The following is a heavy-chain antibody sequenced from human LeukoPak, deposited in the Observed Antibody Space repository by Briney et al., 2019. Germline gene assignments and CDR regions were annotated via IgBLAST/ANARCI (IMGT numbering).Heavy chain of an antibody. CDR2: ISGSGAST. CDR1: GFTFSTNA. J-gene: IGHJ4*02. CDR3: AKELRYLNY. V-gene: IGHV3-23*01. Sequence: PGGSLRLSCLTSGFTFSTNAMSWVRQAPGKGLEWISGISGSGASTYYADSVTGRFTISRDNSRNTLYLQINSLRAEDTAVYYCAKELRYLNYGGQGTLVTVSS. D-gene: IGHD3-9*01.